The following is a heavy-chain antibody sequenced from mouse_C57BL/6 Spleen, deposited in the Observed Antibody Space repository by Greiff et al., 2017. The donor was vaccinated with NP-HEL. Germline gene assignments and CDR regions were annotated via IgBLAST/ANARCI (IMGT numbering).Heavy chain of an antibody. Sequence: EVKLVESEGGLVQPGSSMKLSCTASGFTFSDYYMAWVRQVPEKGLEWVANINYDGSSTYYLDSLKSRFIISRDNAKNILYLQMSSLKSEDTATYYCAREWPYYGSSHYFDYWGQGTTLTVSS. D-gene: IGHD1-1*01. CDR1: GFTFSDYY. CDR3: AREWPYYGSSHYFDY. CDR2: INYDGSST. J-gene: IGHJ2*01. V-gene: IGHV5-16*01.